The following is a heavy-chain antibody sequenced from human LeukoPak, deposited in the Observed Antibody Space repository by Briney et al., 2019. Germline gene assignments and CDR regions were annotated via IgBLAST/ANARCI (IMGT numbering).Heavy chain of an antibody. J-gene: IGHJ4*02. Sequence: PSETLSLTCTVSGGSFSTYYWTWIRQPPGKGLEWIGYVYSSGSTTYTNYNSPLRSRVTISVDTSKRQFSLKVNSVTAADTAVYYCATGDGREVPLYYFDNWGQGALVTVSS. CDR1: GGSFSTYY. V-gene: IGHV4-59*01. D-gene: IGHD2-8*01. CDR2: VYSSGSTTYT. CDR3: ATGDGREVPLYYFDN.